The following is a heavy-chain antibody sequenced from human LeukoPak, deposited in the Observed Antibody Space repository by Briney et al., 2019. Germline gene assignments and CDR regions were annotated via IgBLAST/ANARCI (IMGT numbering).Heavy chain of an antibody. J-gene: IGHJ6*03. Sequence: SETLSLTCEVSGDSLSSGGYSWSWIRQPPGKGLEWIGYIRYSGSTYYNPSLKSRVTISVDTSKNQFSLKLSSVTAADTAVYYCARTSKGYYAYMDVWGKGTTVTVSS. D-gene: IGHD3-10*01. CDR1: GDSLSSGGYS. V-gene: IGHV4-30-4*07. CDR3: ARTSKGYYAYMDV. CDR2: IRYSGST.